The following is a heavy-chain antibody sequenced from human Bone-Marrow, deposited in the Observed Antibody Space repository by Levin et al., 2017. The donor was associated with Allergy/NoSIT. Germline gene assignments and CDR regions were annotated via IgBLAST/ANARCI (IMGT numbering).Heavy chain of an antibody. CDR3: ARTDYGDYWRGFDY. J-gene: IGHJ4*02. D-gene: IGHD4-17*01. Sequence: PSETLSLTCVVSGGSISSGAFYWSWIRQHPGKGLEWIGYVHHSGSTYYNPSLKSRLTMSLDTSKNHFSLKLTSATAADTAVYYCARTDYGDYWRGFDYWGRGTLVTVSS. V-gene: IGHV4-31*11. CDR1: GGSISSGAFY. CDR2: VHHSGST.